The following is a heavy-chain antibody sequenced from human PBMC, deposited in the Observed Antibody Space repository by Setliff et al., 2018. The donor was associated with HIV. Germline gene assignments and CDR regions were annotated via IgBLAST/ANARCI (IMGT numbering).Heavy chain of an antibody. CDR3: AADPQTGTTSYDAFDI. J-gene: IGHJ3*02. CDR1: GFTFTNSA. Sequence: SVKVSCKASGFTFTNSAVQWVRQARGQRLEWLGWIVVGSGNTNYAQKFQERVTITRDMSTSRAYMELSGLRTEDTAVYYCAADPQTGTTSYDAFDIWGQGTVVTVSS. V-gene: IGHV1-58*01. CDR2: IVVGSGNT. D-gene: IGHD1-7*01.